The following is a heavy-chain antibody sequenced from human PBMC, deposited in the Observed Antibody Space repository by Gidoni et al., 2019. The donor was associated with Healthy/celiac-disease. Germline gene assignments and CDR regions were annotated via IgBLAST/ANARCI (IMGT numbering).Heavy chain of an antibody. CDR1: GVTFSTYS. CDR3: ARWRYCSSTSCYTPWGAFDI. V-gene: IGHV3-21*01. Sequence: EVQLLESGGGLVKPGGPLRLSWAASGVTFSTYSINCVIQAPGKGLGWVSSISSSSSYIYYADSVKGRFTISRDNAKNSLYLQMNSLRAEDTAVYYCARWRYCSSTSCYTPWGAFDIWGQGTMVTVSS. J-gene: IGHJ3*02. CDR2: ISSSSSYI. D-gene: IGHD2-2*02.